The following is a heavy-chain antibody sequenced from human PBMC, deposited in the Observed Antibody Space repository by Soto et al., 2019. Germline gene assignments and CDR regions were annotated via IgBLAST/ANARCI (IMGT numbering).Heavy chain of an antibody. CDR3: ARSIAARLNLFDP. J-gene: IGHJ5*02. CDR2: IKQDGSET. D-gene: IGHD6-6*01. CDR1: GFTFSSYW. Sequence: EVQLVESGGGLVQPGVSLRLSCAASGFTFSSYWMSWVRQAPGKGLEWVANIKQDGSETYYVDSVKGRFTISRDNAKNTLYLQMNSLRAEDTAVYYCARSIAARLNLFDPWGQGTLVTVSS. V-gene: IGHV3-7*01.